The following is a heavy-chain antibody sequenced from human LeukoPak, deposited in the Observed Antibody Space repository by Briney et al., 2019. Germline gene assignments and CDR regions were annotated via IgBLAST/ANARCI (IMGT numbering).Heavy chain of an antibody. J-gene: IGHJ4*02. CDR1: GFTFSSYG. D-gene: IGHD2-21*02. V-gene: IGHV3-33*06. Sequence: GGSLRLFCAASGFTFSSYGMHWVRQAPGKGLEGVAVIWYDGSNKYYADSVRGRFTISRDIYKNTLYLQMNSLRAEDTAVYYCAKDPLAYCGGDCQSAYFDYWGQGPLVTVSS. CDR2: IWYDGSNK. CDR3: AKDPLAYCGGDCQSAYFDY.